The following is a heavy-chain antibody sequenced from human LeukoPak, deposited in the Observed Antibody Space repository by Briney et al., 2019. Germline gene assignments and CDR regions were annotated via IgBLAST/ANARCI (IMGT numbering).Heavy chain of an antibody. J-gene: IGHJ4*02. D-gene: IGHD6-19*01. CDR1: GDALSSGYY. CDR2: TSNSGAT. V-gene: IGHV4-38-2*01. Sequence: SDTLSLTCAVSGDALSSGYYWGWIRQAPPEGLEWIGATSNSGATYYKPSLKSRPIISLDTFKNHFSLSLISVTAADTAVYYCARAPGRGWADWGRGTLVTVSS. CDR3: ARAPGRGWAD.